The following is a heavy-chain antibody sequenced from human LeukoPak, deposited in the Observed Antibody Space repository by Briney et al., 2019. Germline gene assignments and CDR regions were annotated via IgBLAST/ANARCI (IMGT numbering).Heavy chain of an antibody. Sequence: SVKVSCKASGGTFSSYAISWVRQAPGQGLEWMGRIIPILGIANYAQKFQGRVTITADKSTSTAYMELSSLRSEDTAVYYCATTYYGAGSYYNYYYGMDVWGQGTTVTVSS. CDR2: IIPILGIA. V-gene: IGHV1-69*04. CDR3: ATTYYGAGSYYNYYYGMDV. CDR1: GGTFSSYA. D-gene: IGHD3-10*01. J-gene: IGHJ6*02.